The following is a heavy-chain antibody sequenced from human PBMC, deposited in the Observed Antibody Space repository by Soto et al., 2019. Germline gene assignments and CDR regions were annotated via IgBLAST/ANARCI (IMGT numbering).Heavy chain of an antibody. CDR3: ARKIGYCSGGSCYES. Sequence: QVQLQESGPGLVKPSGTLSLTCAVSSGSISSSNWWSWVRQPPGKGLEWIGEIYHSGSTNYNPSLQSRVTVSVVKSENQFSLKRSCVTAADTAVYYCARKIGYCSGGSCYESWGQGTLVTVSS. V-gene: IGHV4-4*02. J-gene: IGHJ5*02. CDR2: IYHSGST. CDR1: SGSISSSNW. D-gene: IGHD2-15*01.